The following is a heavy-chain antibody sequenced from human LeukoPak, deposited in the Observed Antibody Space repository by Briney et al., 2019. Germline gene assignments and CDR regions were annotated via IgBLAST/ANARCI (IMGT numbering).Heavy chain of an antibody. D-gene: IGHD3-3*01. CDR2: IIPIFGTA. CDR3: ARYITIFGVAPFDY. CDR1: GDTFSSYA. V-gene: IGHV1-69*01. J-gene: IGHJ4*02. Sequence: SVKVSCKASGDTFSSYAISWVRQAPGQGLEWMGGIIPIFGTANYAQKFQGRVTITADESTSTAYMELSSLRSEDTAVYYCARYITIFGVAPFDYWGQGTLVTVSS.